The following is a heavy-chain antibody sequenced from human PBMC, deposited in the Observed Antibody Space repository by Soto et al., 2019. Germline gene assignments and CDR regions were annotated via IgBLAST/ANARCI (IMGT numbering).Heavy chain of an antibody. J-gene: IGHJ4*02. V-gene: IGHV4-34*01. CDR1: GGSFSGYY. CDR3: ARRLGLIVVVVAATRGYYDY. D-gene: IGHD2-15*01. CDR2: INHSGST. Sequence: PSETLSLTCAVYGGSFSGYYWSWIRQPPGKGLEWIGEINHSGSTNYNPSLKSRVTISVDTSKNQFSLKLSSVTAADTAVYYCARRLGLIVVVVAATRGYYDYWGQGTLVTVSS.